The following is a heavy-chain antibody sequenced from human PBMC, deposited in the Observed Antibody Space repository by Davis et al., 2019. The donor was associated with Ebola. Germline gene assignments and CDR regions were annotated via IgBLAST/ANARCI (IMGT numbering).Heavy chain of an antibody. CDR1: GFTFSRSA. J-gene: IGHJ4*02. D-gene: IGHD6-25*01. CDR3: AKGDSSADYFDY. CDR2: IRDDGSDE. V-gene: IGHV3-30*02. Sequence: GESLKISCAASGFTFSRSAMHWVRQAPGKGLEWVGFIRDDGSDEYYGDSVKGRITFSRDNSKNTLFLHMISLRPEDTAVYYCAKGDSSADYFDYWGQGALVIVSS.